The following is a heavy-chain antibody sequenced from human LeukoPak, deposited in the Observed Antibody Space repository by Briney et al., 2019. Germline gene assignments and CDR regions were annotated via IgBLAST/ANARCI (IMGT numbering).Heavy chain of an antibody. CDR2: ISSSSSYT. CDR3: ARGPGARGLDY. CDR1: GFTFSSFV. J-gene: IGHJ4*02. D-gene: IGHD3-10*01. V-gene: IGHV3-21*05. Sequence: GGSLRLSCAASGFTFSSFVIHWVRQAPGKGLEWVSYISSSSSYTNYADSVKGRFTISRDNAKNSLYLQMNSLRAEDTAVYYCARGPGARGLDYWGQGTLVTVSS.